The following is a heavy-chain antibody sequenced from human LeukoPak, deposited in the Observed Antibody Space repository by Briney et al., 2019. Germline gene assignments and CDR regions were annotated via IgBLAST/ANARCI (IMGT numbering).Heavy chain of an antibody. CDR3: ARDLSGVTGYTYGRGIDY. J-gene: IGHJ4*02. Sequence: GSLRLSCAASGFTFTSSAMSWVRQAPGKGLEWVSVISGSGHTTDYAESVKGRFTASRDNSKNTLYLQMTSLRAEDTAVYYCARDLSGVTGYTYGRGIDYWGQGTLVTVSS. V-gene: IGHV3-23*01. CDR2: ISGSGHTT. CDR1: GFTFTSSA. D-gene: IGHD5-18*01.